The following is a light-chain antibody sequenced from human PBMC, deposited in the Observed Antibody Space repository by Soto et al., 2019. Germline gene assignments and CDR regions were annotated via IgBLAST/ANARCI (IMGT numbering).Light chain of an antibody. Sequence: EIVLTHSPATLSLSPGERATLSCRASQSVSIYLAWYQHKPGQTPRLLIYDTSTRATGVPARFSGSRSGPEFTLTINSLQSEDFAIYYCQPYNNWPLTFGGGTKVDIK. CDR2: DTS. V-gene: IGKV3-15*01. J-gene: IGKJ4*01. CDR3: QPYNNWPLT. CDR1: QSVSIY.